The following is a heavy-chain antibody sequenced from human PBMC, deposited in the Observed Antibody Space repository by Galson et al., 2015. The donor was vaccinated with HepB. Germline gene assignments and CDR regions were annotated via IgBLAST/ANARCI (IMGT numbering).Heavy chain of an antibody. Sequence: SVKVSCKASGGTFSSYAISWVRQAPGQGLEWMGGIIPIFGTANYAQKFQGRVTITADESTSTAYMELSSLRSEDTAVYYCERGGRYSSSWRGWYFDLWGRGTLVTVSS. J-gene: IGHJ2*01. CDR3: ERGGRYSSSWRGWYFDL. D-gene: IGHD6-13*01. CDR1: GGTFSSYA. CDR2: IIPIFGTA. V-gene: IGHV1-69*13.